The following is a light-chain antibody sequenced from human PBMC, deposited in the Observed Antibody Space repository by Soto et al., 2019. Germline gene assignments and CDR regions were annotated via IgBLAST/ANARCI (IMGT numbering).Light chain of an antibody. CDR3: AAWYDSLSGLYV. Sequence: QSVLTQPPSASGTPGQRVTISCSGSSSNIGRNYVYWYQQLPGTAPKLLIYRNDQRPSGVPDRLSGSKSGTSASLAISGLRSEDEADYYCAAWYDSLSGLYVFGTGTKVTVL. J-gene: IGLJ1*01. CDR2: RND. V-gene: IGLV1-47*01. CDR1: SSNIGRNY.